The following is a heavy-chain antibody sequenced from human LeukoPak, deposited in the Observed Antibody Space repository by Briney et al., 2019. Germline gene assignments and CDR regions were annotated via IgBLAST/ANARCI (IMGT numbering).Heavy chain of an antibody. CDR1: GFTFSSYE. CDR2: ITNRGSGSTI. CDR3: AREHSSSGWGYFDY. J-gene: IGHJ4*02. Sequence: RPGGSLRLSCAASGFTFSSYEMNWVRQAPGKGLEWVSYITNRGSGSTIYYAGSVKGRFTVPRDDAKNSLYLQMNSLRVEDTAVYYCAREHSSSGWGYFDYWGQGALVTVSS. D-gene: IGHD6-25*01. V-gene: IGHV3-48*03.